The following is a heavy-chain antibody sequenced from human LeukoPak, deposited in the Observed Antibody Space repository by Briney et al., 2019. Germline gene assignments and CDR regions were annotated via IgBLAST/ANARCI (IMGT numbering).Heavy chain of an antibody. D-gene: IGHD3-10*01. J-gene: IGHJ6*02. Sequence: GASVKVSCKASGYTFTGYYMHWMRQAPGQGLEWMGWINPNSGGTNYAQKFQGRVTMTRDTSISTAYMELSRLRSDDTAVYYCARDIWFGAKSVHGMDVWGQGTTVTVSS. CDR3: ARDIWFGAKSVHGMDV. CDR1: GYTFTGYY. CDR2: INPNSGGT. V-gene: IGHV1-2*02.